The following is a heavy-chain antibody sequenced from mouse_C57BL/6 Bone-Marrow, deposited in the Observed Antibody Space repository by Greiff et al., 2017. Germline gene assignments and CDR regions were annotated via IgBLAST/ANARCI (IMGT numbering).Heavy chain of an antibody. Sequence: QVQLKQSGPELVKPGASVKISCKASGYAFSSSWMNWVKQRPGKGLEWIGRIYPGDGDTNYNGKFKGKATLTADKSSSTAYMQLSSLTSEDSAVYFCARGRLGFLVAYWGQGTLVTVSA. V-gene: IGHV1-82*01. CDR2: IYPGDGDT. J-gene: IGHJ3*01. D-gene: IGHD3-2*02. CDR3: ARGRLGFLVAY. CDR1: GYAFSSSW.